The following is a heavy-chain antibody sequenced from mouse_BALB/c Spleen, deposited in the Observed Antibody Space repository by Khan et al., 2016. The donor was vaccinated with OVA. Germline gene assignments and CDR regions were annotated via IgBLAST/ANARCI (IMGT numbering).Heavy chain of an antibody. CDR3: SSGNYYGYSFDY. CDR1: GYSITSGYA. V-gene: IGHV3-2*02. CDR2: ISHSGVT. D-gene: IGHD1-1*01. Sequence: EVQLQQSGPGLVKPSQSLSLTCTVTGYSITSGYAWNWIRQFPGNKLEWMGYISHSGVTSYNPSLKSRISITRDTSKNQFYMQLNTVTTEDTATYYSSSGNYYGYSFDYWGQGTTLTVSS. J-gene: IGHJ2*01.